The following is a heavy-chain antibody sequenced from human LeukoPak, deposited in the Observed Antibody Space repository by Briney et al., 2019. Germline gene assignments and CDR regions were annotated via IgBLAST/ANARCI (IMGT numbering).Heavy chain of an antibody. Sequence: PSETLSLTCAVSGYSISSGYYWGWIRQPPGKGLEWIGSIYHSGSSYYTPSLKSRVTISVDTSKNQFSLKLSSVTAADTAVYYCARRGYSGAFDYWGQGTLVTVSS. CDR3: ARRGYSGAFDY. CDR2: IYHSGSS. CDR1: GYSISSGYY. D-gene: IGHD1-26*01. J-gene: IGHJ4*02. V-gene: IGHV4-38-2*01.